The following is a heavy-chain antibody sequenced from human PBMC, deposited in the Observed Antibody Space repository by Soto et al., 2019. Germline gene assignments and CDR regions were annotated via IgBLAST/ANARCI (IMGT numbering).Heavy chain of an antibody. D-gene: IGHD3-16*01. CDR3: ARLLRRIDY. J-gene: IGHJ4*02. V-gene: IGHV4-34*01. CDR2: INHAGST. CDR1: YTSSSNYY. Sequence: SETHALSSTFAYTSSSNYYWCWLRPPPGKGLEWIGEINHAGSTNYNPSLKSRVTLSVDTSKNQFSLKLNTVTAADTAVYYCARLLRRIDYWGQGTLVTVSS.